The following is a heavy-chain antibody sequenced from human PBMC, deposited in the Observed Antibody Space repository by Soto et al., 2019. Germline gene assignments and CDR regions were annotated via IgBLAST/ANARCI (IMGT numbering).Heavy chain of an antibody. CDR1: GFIFNAYA. CDR2: IGGSGGNK. CDR3: ARVASDYINSADH. J-gene: IGHJ4*02. V-gene: IGHV3-23*01. Sequence: EVQLLESGGGLVQPGGSLRLSCAASGFIFNAYAMTWVRQAPGKGLEWVSAIGGSGGNKYYAASVKGRFTISRDNSKDTVDLEMNRLRVDDTAVYFCARVASDYINSADHWGQGILVTVSS. D-gene: IGHD4-4*01.